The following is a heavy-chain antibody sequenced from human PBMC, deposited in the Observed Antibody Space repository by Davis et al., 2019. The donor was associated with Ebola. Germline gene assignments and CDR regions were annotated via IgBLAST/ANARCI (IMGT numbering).Heavy chain of an antibody. J-gene: IGHJ3*01. CDR2: GTSADT. CDR3: AKDNRNIWSEV. Sequence: GESLKISCSASGFIFSTYVMSWVRQAPGKGLEWVSTYGTSADTYYADCVKGRFTISRDNSKNTLYLQMNGLRVEDTAIYYCAKDNRNIWSEVWGQGTMVTVSS. D-gene: IGHD2/OR15-2a*01. CDR1: GFIFSTYV. V-gene: IGHV3-23*01.